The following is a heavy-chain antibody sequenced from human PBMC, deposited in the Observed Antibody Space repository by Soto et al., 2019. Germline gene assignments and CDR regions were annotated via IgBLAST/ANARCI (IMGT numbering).Heavy chain of an antibody. CDR2: TYYRSKWIH. CDR3: AGVVWFRGMDV. CDR1: GDSVSSSSAA. Sequence: SQTLSLTCVISGDSVSSSSAAWNWIRQSPPRGLEWLGRTYYRSKWIHEYAVSMESRITINPDTSKNQFSLQLYSVTPEDTAVYYCAGVVWFRGMDVWGQGTPVTVS. V-gene: IGHV6-1*01. J-gene: IGHJ6*02. D-gene: IGHD3-16*01.